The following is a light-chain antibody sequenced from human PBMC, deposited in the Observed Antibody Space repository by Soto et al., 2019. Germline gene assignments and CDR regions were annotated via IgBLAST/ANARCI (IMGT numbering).Light chain of an antibody. CDR2: GAS. J-gene: IGKJ1*01. CDR1: QSVSSN. V-gene: IGKV3D-15*01. Sequence: EIVMTQYPATLSVSPCEIATLSCRASQSVSSNLAWYQQKPGQAPRLLIYGASTRATGIPARFSGSGSGTDFNLTISSLQSEDFAVYYCQQYYHWPRTFGQGTKVDIK. CDR3: QQYYHWPRT.